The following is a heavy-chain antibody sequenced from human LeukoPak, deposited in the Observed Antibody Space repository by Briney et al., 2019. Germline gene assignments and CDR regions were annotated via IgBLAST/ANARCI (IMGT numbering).Heavy chain of an antibody. CDR3: ARVLGGSPQY. Sequence: GGSLRHSCAASGFTFSAFWMHWVRQAPGKGLVWVSCVNTDESATIYADSVKGRFTISRDNAKNTLYLQMDSLRAEDTAVYYCARVLGGSPQYWGQGTLVTVSS. V-gene: IGHV3-74*01. CDR1: GFTFSAFW. D-gene: IGHD1-26*01. J-gene: IGHJ1*01. CDR2: VNTDESAT.